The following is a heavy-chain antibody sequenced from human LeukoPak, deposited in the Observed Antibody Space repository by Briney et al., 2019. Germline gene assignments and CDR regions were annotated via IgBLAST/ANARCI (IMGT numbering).Heavy chain of an antibody. D-gene: IGHD3-10*01. J-gene: IGHJ6*02. CDR2: INHSGST. V-gene: IGHV4-34*01. Sequence: SETLSLTCAVYGGSSSGYYWSWIRQPPGKGLEWIGEINHSGSTNYNPSLKSRVTISVDTSKNQFSLKLSSVTAADTAVYYCARDVKVRGYYYYGMDVWGQGTTVTVSS. CDR1: GGSSSGYY. CDR3: ARDVKVRGYYYYGMDV.